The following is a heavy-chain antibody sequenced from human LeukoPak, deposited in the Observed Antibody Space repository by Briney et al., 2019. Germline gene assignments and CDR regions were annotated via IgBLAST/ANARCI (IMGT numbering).Heavy chain of an antibody. D-gene: IGHD1-26*01. CDR3: ARVIVGATNWFDP. CDR2: INVDGSSI. Sequence: GGSLRLSCAASGFTFSNYWMHWVRQAPGKGLVWVSRINVDGSSISYADSVKGRFTISRDNAKNTLYLQMNSLRAEDTAVYYCARVIVGATNWFDPWGQGTLVTVSS. CDR1: GFTFSNYW. J-gene: IGHJ5*02. V-gene: IGHV3-74*01.